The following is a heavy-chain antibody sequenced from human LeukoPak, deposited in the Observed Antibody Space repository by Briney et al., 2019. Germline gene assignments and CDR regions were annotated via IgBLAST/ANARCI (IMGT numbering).Heavy chain of an antibody. CDR1: GYTFTSYD. J-gene: IGHJ4*02. V-gene: IGHV1-8*01. Sequence: ASVKASCKASGYTFTSYDFNWVRQATGQRPEWMGWMSPNSGDTGYAQKSQDRVTMTRNTSISTAYMELSSLRSDDTAVYYCARGPPNWGYDYWGPGTLVTVSS. CDR3: ARGPPNWGYDY. D-gene: IGHD7-27*01. CDR2: MSPNSGDT.